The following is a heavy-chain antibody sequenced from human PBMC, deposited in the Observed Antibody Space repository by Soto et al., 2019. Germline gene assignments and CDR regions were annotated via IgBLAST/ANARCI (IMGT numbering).Heavy chain of an antibody. CDR2: INSGGSNI. D-gene: IGHD3-10*01. V-gene: IGHV3-11*01. CDR3: ARDIRGAN. CDR1: GFTFTDHY. Sequence: QVQLVESGGGLVKPGGSLRLSCTASGFTFTDHYMTWIRQAPGKGLEWVSYINSGGSNIYYADSVRGRFTISRDNAKNSVCLQTLRVRSEDPAFYYCARDIRGANWGQGTLVIVSS. J-gene: IGHJ4*02.